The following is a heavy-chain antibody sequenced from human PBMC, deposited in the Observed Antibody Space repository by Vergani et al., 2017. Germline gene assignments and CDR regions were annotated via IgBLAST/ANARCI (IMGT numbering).Heavy chain of an antibody. J-gene: IGHJ5*01. V-gene: IGHV1-2*02. Sequence: QVQLMESGAQVKKPGASVKVSCEASGNTFIDYYIHWIRQAPGQGFEWLGWVNPTTGGTHFAQKYQGRLTLTRDTSINTAYMELSGLTSDDTAIYHCARGGSVGRIHGFDFWGQGTLVSVSS. D-gene: IGHD1-14*01. CDR1: GNTFIDYY. CDR2: VNPTTGGT. CDR3: ARGGSVGRIHGFDF.